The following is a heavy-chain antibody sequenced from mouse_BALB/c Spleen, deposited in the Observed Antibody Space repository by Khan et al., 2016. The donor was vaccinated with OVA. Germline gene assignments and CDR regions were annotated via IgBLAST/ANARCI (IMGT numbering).Heavy chain of an antibody. V-gene: IGHV3-2*02. CDR1: GYSITSDYA. CDR3: ARRHYYGQWYFDV. J-gene: IGHJ1*01. CDR2: ISYTGST. D-gene: IGHD1-1*01. Sequence: EVQLQESGPGLVKPSQSLSLTCTVTGYSITSDYAWNWIRQFPGNKLEWMAYISYTGSTSSNPSLKSRISITRDTSKNQVFLQLNSVIIEDTATYYCARRHYYGQWYFDVWGAGTTVTVSS.